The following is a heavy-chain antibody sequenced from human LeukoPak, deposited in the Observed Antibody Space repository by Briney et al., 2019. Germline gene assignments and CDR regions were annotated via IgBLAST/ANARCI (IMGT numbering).Heavy chain of an antibody. Sequence: SETLSLTCAVYGGSFSGYYWSWIRQPPGKGLEWIGETNHSGSTNYNPSLKSRVTISVDTSKNQFSLKLSSVTAADTAVYYCARVGARAEQQLVPSYFDYWGQGTLVTVSS. CDR1: GGSFSGYY. CDR2: TNHSGST. V-gene: IGHV4-34*01. CDR3: ARVGARAEQQLVPSYFDY. J-gene: IGHJ4*02. D-gene: IGHD6-13*01.